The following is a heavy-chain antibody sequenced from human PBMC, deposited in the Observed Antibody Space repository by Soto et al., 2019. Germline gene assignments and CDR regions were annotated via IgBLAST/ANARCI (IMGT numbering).Heavy chain of an antibody. CDR2: IDTAGHT. D-gene: IGHD3-10*01. CDR1: GFTFRTYD. V-gene: IGHV3-13*01. J-gene: IGHJ6*02. Sequence: EVQLVESGGGLVQPGGSLRLSCVASGFTFRTYDMHWVRQPAVEGLEWISTIDTAGHTYYLDSVKGRFTVSRENAENSLYLQMNSLGAGDTAVYYCARERYYGLGSYSYYYGMDVWGQGTPVTVSS. CDR3: ARERYYGLGSYSYYYGMDV.